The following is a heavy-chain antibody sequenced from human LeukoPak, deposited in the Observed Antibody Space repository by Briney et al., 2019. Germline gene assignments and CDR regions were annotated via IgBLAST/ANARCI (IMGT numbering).Heavy chain of an antibody. CDR3: ARHFYSSSWYGGFDP. CDR1: LGSSRVYY. J-gene: IGHJ5*02. D-gene: IGHD6-13*01. CDR2: IYHSRRT. Sequence: SETLSLTSALHLGSSRVYYWSWSRQPPGKGLEWVGSIYHSRRTYYNPSLKSRVTLSVETSKTQLSLKLSSVAAADTAVYYCARHFYSSSWYGGFDPWGQGTLVTVSS. V-gene: IGHV4-34*01.